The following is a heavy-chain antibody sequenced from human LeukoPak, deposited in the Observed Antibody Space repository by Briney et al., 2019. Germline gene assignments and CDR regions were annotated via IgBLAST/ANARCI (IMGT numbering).Heavy chain of an antibody. CDR1: GFTFTHYG. V-gene: IGHV3-23*01. CDR3: AKSRLSGINDAFDI. D-gene: IGHD3-3*01. J-gene: IGHJ3*02. Sequence: GGTLRLSCAASGFTFTHYGMNWVRQAPGKGLEWVAGITSRGITFYALSVKDRFTISRDNSKNNVYLQMNSLSDEDRAIYYCAKSRLSGINDAFDIWGQGTMVTVSS. CDR2: ITSRGIT.